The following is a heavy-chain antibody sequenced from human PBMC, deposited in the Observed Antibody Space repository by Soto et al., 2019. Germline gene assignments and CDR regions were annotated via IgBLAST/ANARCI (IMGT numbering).Heavy chain of an antibody. Sequence: EVQLVESGGGLVQAGGSLRVSCAASGFTFSSFWMHWVRQTPGKGLGWVSRINSDGTTTNYADSVKGRFTISRDNAKSTPYLQMDSLRAEDTAVYYCTRAWNGIGDYWGQGTTVTVSS. CDR2: INSDGTTT. D-gene: IGHD1-1*01. J-gene: IGHJ6*02. V-gene: IGHV3-74*01. CDR1: GFTFSSFW. CDR3: TRAWNGIGDY.